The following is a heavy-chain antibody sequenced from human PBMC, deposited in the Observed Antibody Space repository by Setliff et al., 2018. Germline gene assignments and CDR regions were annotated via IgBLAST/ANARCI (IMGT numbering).Heavy chain of an antibody. V-gene: IGHV4-59*12. CDR3: ARDNTLFGVVITGSWFDP. Sequence: SETLSLTCTVSGGSISPYFWSWIRQPPGKGLEWIGYIYHNGNTNFNPTLNSRVTMSVDTSKNQFSLMLTSVTAADTAVYYCARDNTLFGVVITGSWFDPWGQGTLVTVSS. CDR2: IYHNGNT. CDR1: GGSISPYF. J-gene: IGHJ5*02. D-gene: IGHD3-3*01.